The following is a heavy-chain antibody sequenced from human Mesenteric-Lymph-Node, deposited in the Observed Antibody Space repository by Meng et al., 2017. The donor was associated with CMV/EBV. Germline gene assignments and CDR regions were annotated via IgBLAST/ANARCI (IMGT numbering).Heavy chain of an antibody. CDR3: ARSVLSVELEWLPYYYYYYAMDV. CDR1: GGTFSSYA. Sequence: FSVQVSCKASGGTFSSYAISWVRQAPGQGLEWVGGIIPIFGTANDVERFQGRATIASDESTTTAYMELSSLRSEDTAVYYCARSVLSVELEWLPYYYYYYAMDVWGQGTTVTVSS. CDR2: IIPIFGTA. J-gene: IGHJ6*02. D-gene: IGHD3-3*01. V-gene: IGHV1-69*13.